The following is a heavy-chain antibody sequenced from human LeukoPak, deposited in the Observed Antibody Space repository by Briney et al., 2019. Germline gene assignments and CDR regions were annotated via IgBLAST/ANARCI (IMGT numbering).Heavy chain of an antibody. CDR1: GGSFSGYY. D-gene: IGHD3-3*01. V-gene: IGHV4-34*01. CDR3: ARRGSRSGPTQH. J-gene: IGHJ1*01. Sequence: PSETLSLTCAVNGGSFSGYYWSWIRQPPGKGLEWIGEISHSGSTNYNPSLKSRVTISVDTSKNQFSLRVSSVTAADTAVYYCARRGSRSGPTQHWGQGTLVTVSS. CDR2: ISHSGST.